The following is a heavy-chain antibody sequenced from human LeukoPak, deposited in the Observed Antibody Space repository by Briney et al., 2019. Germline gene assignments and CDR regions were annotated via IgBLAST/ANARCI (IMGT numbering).Heavy chain of an antibody. D-gene: IGHD2-2*01. CDR3: ARVVPAAIPYYYMDV. CDR2: IYTSGST. J-gene: IGHJ6*03. V-gene: IGHV4-4*07. CDR1: GGSISGYY. Sequence: SETLSLTCTVSGGSISGYYWSWIRQPAGKGLEWIGRIYTSGSTNYNPSLKSRVTMSVDTSKNQFSLKLSSVTAADTAVYYCARVVPAAIPYYYMDVWGKGTTVTVSS.